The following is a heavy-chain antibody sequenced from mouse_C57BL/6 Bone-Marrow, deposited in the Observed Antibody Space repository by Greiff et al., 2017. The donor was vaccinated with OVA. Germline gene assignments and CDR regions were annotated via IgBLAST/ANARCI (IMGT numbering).Heavy chain of an antibody. CDR3: ARYGYYPFAY. J-gene: IGHJ3*01. V-gene: IGHV1-54*01. CDR2: INPGSGGT. Sequence: VQLQQSGAELVRPGTSVKVSCKASGYAFTNYLIEWVKQRPGQGLEWIGVINPGSGGTNYNEKFKGKATLTADKSSSTAYMQLSSLTSEDSAVYFCARYGYYPFAYWGQGTLVTVSA. D-gene: IGHD2-3*01. CDR1: GYAFTNYL.